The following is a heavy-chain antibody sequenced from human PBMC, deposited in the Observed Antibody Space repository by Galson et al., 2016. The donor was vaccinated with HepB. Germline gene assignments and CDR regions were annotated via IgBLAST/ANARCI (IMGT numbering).Heavy chain of an antibody. V-gene: IGHV4-4*02. J-gene: IGHJ4*02. CDR3: ARHVAVPGTRGFDS. CDR1: GDSMTSNW. Sequence: SETLSLTCTVSGDSMTSNWRSWVRQPPGQALDWIGEAYHSGSTHYNPSLNNRVTLSIDTSNNQLSLELNFVTAADTAIYYCARHVAVPGTRGFDSWGQGTLVTVSS. D-gene: IGHD6-19*01. CDR2: AYHSGST.